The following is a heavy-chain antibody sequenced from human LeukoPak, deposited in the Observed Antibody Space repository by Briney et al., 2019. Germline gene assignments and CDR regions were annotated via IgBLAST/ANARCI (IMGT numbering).Heavy chain of an antibody. CDR1: GYTFTGSY. D-gene: IGHD5-18*01. J-gene: IGHJ4*02. V-gene: IGHV1-46*01. Sequence: ASVKVSCKASGYTFTGSYMHWVRQAPGQGLEWMGIINPSGGSTSYAQKFQGRVTMTRDTSTSTVYMELSSLRSEDTAVYYCARDSSLGYSYAIDWGQGTLVTVSS. CDR2: INPSGGST. CDR3: ARDSSLGYSYAID.